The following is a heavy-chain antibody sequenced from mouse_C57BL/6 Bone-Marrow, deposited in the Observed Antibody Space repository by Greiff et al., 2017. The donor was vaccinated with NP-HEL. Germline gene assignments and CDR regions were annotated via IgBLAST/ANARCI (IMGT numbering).Heavy chain of an antibody. CDR3: ARQGYYYGSSLLAY. J-gene: IGHJ3*01. V-gene: IGHV5-6*01. D-gene: IGHD1-1*01. Sequence: EVKLMESGGDLVKPGGSLKLSCAASGFNFSSYGMSWVRQTPDKSLEWVATIRSGGSYTYYPDSVKGRFTISRDNAKNTLYLQMSRLKSEDTAMYYCARQGYYYGSSLLAYWGQGTLVTVSA. CDR1: GFNFSSYG. CDR2: IRSGGSYT.